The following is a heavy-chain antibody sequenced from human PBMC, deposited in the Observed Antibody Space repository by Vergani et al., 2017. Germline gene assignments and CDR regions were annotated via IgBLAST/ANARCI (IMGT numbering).Heavy chain of an antibody. J-gene: IGHJ4*02. CDR2: IYTSGST. CDR3: ARASRIAVAGYTYYFDY. Sequence: QVQLQESGPGLVKPSETLSLTCTVSGGSISSYYWSWIRQPAGKGLEWIGRIYTSGSTNYNPSLKSRVTMSVDTSKTQFSLKLSSVTAADTAVYYCARASRIAVAGYTYYFDYWGQGTLVTVSS. V-gene: IGHV4-4*07. CDR1: GGSISSYY. D-gene: IGHD6-19*01.